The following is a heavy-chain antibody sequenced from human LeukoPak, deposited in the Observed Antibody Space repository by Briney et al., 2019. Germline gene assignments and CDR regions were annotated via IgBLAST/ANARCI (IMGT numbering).Heavy chain of an antibody. CDR3: ARGRSSAAAGTGE. Sequence: PSETLSLTCTVSGGSISSYYWGWIRQPPGKGLEWIGYIYYSGSTYYNPSLKSRVTISVDTSKNQFSLKLSSVTAADTAVYYCARGRSSAAAGTGEWGQGTLVTVSS. CDR1: GGSISSYY. J-gene: IGHJ4*02. D-gene: IGHD6-13*01. CDR2: IYYSGST. V-gene: IGHV4-59*08.